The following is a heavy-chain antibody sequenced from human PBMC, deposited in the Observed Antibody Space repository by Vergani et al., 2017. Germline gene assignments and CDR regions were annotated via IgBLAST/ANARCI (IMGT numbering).Heavy chain of an antibody. V-gene: IGHV1-18*01. CDR3: ASNQLRFGFYYYYGMDV. CDR1: GYTFTSYG. CDR2: ISAYNGNT. J-gene: IGHJ6*02. D-gene: IGHD2-2*01. Sequence: QVQLVQSGAEVKKPGASVKVSCKASGYTFTSYGISWVRQAPGQGLEWMGWISAYNGNTNYAQKLQGRVTMTTDTSTSTAYMGLRSLRSDDTAVYYCASNQLRFGFYYYYGMDVWGQGTTVTVSS.